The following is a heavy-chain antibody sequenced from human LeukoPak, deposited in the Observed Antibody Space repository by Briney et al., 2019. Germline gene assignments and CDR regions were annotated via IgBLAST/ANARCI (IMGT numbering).Heavy chain of an antibody. CDR3: AKAGGIVVVPAAKRSNWFDP. J-gene: IGHJ5*02. V-gene: IGHV3-30*18. CDR2: ISYDGSNK. CDR1: GFTFSSYG. D-gene: IGHD2-2*01. Sequence: GRSLRLSCAASGFTFSSYGMHWVRQAPGKGLEWVAVISYDGSNKYYADSVKGRFTISRDNSKNTLYLQMNSLRAEDTAVYYCAKAGGIVVVPAAKRSNWFDPWGQGTLVTVSS.